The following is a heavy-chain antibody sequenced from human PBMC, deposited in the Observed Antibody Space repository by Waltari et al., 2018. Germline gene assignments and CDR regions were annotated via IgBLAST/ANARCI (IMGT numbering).Heavy chain of an antibody. CDR1: RFPVSRYA. V-gene: IGHV3-23*01. CDR2: VGGDGAAP. CDR3: ATLYSDYADY. D-gene: IGHD4-4*01. J-gene: IGHJ4*02. Sequence: EVHLLESGGDLVHPGGSLRLSGAASRFPVSRYAMNWVRQAPGRGLEWVARVGGDGAAPIYADSVKGRFTISRDNSKTTLYLQMNSLRVEDTAVYYCATLYSDYADYWGQGTLVTVSS.